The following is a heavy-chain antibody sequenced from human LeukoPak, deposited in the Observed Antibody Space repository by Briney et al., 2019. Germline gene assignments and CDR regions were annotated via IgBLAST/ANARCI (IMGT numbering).Heavy chain of an antibody. D-gene: IGHD3-22*01. CDR2: IYTSGST. V-gene: IGHV4-4*07. J-gene: IGHJ5*02. CDR3: ARGVDYYDSSGYYSRFDP. Sequence: SETLSLTCTVSGGSISSYYWSWIRQPAGKGLEWIGRIYTSGSTNYNPSLKSRVTMSVDTSKNQFSLKLSSVTAADTAVYYCARGVDYYDSSGYYSRFDPWGLGTLVTVSS. CDR1: GGSISSYY.